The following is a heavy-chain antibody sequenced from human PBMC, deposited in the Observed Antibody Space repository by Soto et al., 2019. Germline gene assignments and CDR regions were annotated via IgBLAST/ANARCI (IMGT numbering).Heavy chain of an antibody. V-gene: IGHV1-8*01. CDR3: ARGDSLRCWTGSRPNDY. CDR2: MYPNRGNT. CDR1: GYTFPRHD. D-gene: IGHD5-12*01. Sequence: EVSVPVSCKASGYTFPRHDINWLRQASRQGRAWMGWMYPNRGNTGYAQKSRGRVTMTKNTSISTAYMELSSLRSEDTAVYYCARGDSLRCWTGSRPNDYWGQGTLVTVSA. J-gene: IGHJ4*02.